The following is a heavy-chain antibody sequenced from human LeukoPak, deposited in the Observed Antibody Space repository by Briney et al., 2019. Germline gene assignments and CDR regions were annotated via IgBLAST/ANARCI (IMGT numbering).Heavy chain of an antibody. CDR2: INGDGSST. V-gene: IGHV3-74*01. Sequence: GGSLRLSCAASGFTLSNNWMHWVRQAPGKGLVWVSRINGDGSSTSYADSVKGRFTISRDNSRNTLYLQMNSLRAEDTAVYYCAKPHFDYWGQGALVTVSS. J-gene: IGHJ4*02. CDR3: AKPHFDY. CDR1: GFTLSNNW.